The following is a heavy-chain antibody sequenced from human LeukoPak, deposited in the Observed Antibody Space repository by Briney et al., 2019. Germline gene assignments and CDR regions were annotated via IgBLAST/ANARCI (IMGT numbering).Heavy chain of an antibody. CDR3: ARLCFGGSCEPAFDF. CDR1: GYSFASYW. J-gene: IGHJ3*01. D-gene: IGHD2-15*01. V-gene: IGHV5-51*01. CDR2: IYPGDAET. Sequence: GESLKISCKGSGYSFASYWIAWVRQMPGKGLEWMGSIYPGDAETRYSPSFQGQVTTSADRSITTAHLQWSSLKASDTAMYFCARLCFGGSCEPAFDFWGQGTMVIVSS.